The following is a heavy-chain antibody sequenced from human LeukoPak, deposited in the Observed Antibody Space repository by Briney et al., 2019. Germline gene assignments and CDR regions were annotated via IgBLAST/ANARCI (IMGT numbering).Heavy chain of an antibody. V-gene: IGHV1-69*04. Sequence: ASVKVSCKAPGGTFSSYAISWVRQAPGQGLEWMGRIIPILGIANYAQKFQGRVTITADKSTSTAYMELSSLRSEDTAVYYCARGRGSSAGAFDIWGQGTMVTVSS. J-gene: IGHJ3*02. CDR1: GGTFSSYA. CDR3: ARGRGSSAGAFDI. CDR2: IIPILGIA. D-gene: IGHD6-19*01.